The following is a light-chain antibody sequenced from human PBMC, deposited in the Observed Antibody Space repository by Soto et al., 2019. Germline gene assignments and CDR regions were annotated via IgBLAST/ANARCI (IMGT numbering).Light chain of an antibody. CDR3: AACDDSLRDVV. CDR2: RNN. Sequence: QSVLTQPPSASGTPGQRVTISCSGSSSNLGSNYVYWYQQLPRTAPKPVIYRNNQRPSGVPDHCSASKPRTSASLAISGLRSEDEADYYCAACDDSLRDVVFGGGTKLTVL. J-gene: IGLJ2*01. V-gene: IGLV1-47*01. CDR1: SSNLGSNY.